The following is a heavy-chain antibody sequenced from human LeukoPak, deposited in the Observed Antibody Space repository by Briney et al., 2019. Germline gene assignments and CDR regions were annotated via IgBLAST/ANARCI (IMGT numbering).Heavy chain of an antibody. CDR3: ARGGLADMYYFDY. D-gene: IGHD6-19*01. CDR1: GGTFSSYA. V-gene: IGHV1-69*13. J-gene: IGHJ4*02. CDR2: IIPIFGTA. Sequence: SVSVSGKASGGTFSSYAISWVRQAPGQGLEWMGGIIPIFGTANYAQKFQGRVTITADESTSTAYMELSSLRSEDMAVYYCARGGLADMYYFDYWGQGTLVTVSS.